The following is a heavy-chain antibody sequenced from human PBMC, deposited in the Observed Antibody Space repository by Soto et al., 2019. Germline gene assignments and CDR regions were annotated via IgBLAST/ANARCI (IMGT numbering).Heavy chain of an antibody. CDR1: GGTFSSYG. D-gene: IGHD2-15*01. CDR2: ISAYNGNT. V-gene: IGHV1-18*01. J-gene: IGHJ4*02. Sequence: ASVKVSCKASGGTFSSYGISWVRQAPGQGLEWMGWISAYNGNTNYARKLQGRVTMTTDTSTSTAYMELRSLRSDDTAVYYCARDVVVAARSGGEDYWGQGTLVTVSS. CDR3: ARDVVVAARSGGEDY.